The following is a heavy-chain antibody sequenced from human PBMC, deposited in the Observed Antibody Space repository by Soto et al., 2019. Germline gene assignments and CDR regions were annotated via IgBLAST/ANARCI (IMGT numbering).Heavy chain of an antibody. CDR2: INHSGST. J-gene: IGHJ6*03. D-gene: IGHD2-2*01. Sequence: SETLSLTCAVYGGSFSGYYGSWIRQPPGKGLEWIGEINHSGSTNYNPSLKSRVTISVDTSKNQFSLKLSSVTAADTAVYYCARCIVVVPAAIPFAYYYYYMDVWGKGTTVTVSS. CDR1: GGSFSGYY. V-gene: IGHV4-34*01. CDR3: ARCIVVVPAAIPFAYYYYYMDV.